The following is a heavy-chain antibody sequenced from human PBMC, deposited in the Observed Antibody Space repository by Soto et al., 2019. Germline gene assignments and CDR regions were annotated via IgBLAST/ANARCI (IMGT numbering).Heavy chain of an antibody. V-gene: IGHV4-39*01. CDR3: ARRGAAAGTYGFWFDP. Sequence: ETLSLTCTVSGGSISSSSYYWGWIRQPPGKGLEWIGSIYYSGSTYYNPSLKSRVTISVDTSKNQFSLKLSSVTAADTTVYYCARRGAAAGTYGFWFDPWGQGTLVTVSS. CDR2: IYYSGST. CDR1: GGSISSSSYY. J-gene: IGHJ5*02. D-gene: IGHD6-13*01.